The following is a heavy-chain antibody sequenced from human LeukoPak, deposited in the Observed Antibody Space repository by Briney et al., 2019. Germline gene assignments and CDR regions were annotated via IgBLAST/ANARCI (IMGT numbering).Heavy chain of an antibody. CDR1: GLTFSNYW. CDR2: IKQDGSEK. CDR3: ANARGADYRFDY. Sequence: PGGSLRLSCAASGLTFSNYWMTWVRQAPGKGLEWVANIKQDGSEKNYVGSVKGRFTISRDNAKNSLYLQMNSLRVEDTAVYYCANARGADYRFDYWGQGTLVTVSS. V-gene: IGHV3-7*01. J-gene: IGHJ4*02. D-gene: IGHD4-11*01.